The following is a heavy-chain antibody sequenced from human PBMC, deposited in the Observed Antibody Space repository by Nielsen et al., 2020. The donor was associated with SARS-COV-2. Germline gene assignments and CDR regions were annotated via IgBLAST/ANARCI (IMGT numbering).Heavy chain of an antibody. CDR1: GFTFSGYA. J-gene: IGHJ4*02. CDR2: ISSNGGST. Sequence: GGSLRLSCSASGFTFSGYAMHWVRQAPGKGLEYVSAISSNGGSTYYADSVKGRFTISRDNSKNTLYLQMNSLRAEDTAVYYCANHYYGSGGNRSKGDYWGQGTLVTVSS. V-gene: IGHV3-64*04. CDR3: ANHYYGSGGNRSKGDY. D-gene: IGHD3-10*01.